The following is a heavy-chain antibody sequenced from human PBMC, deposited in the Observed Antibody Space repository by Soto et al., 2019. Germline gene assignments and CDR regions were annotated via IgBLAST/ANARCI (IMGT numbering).Heavy chain of an antibody. J-gene: IGHJ4*02. D-gene: IGHD2-15*01. CDR3: ARAGRWELRFDY. CDR1: GGSVSSGSYY. V-gene: IGHV4-61*01. CDR2: IYYSGSS. Sequence: PSETLSLTCTVSGGSVSSGSYYWSWIRQPPGKGLEWIGYIYYSGSSNYNPSLKSRVTISVDTSKNQFSLKLSSVTAADTAVYYCARAGRWELRFDYWGQGTLVTVSS.